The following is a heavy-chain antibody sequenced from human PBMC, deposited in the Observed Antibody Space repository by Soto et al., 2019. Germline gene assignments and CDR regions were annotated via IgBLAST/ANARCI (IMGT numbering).Heavy chain of an antibody. CDR3: ARDQGIAAAGTPFYYFDY. J-gene: IGHJ4*02. D-gene: IGHD6-13*01. CDR2: LSYDGSNK. CDR1: GFTFSSYA. V-gene: IGHV3-30-3*01. Sequence: QVQLVESGGGVVQPGRSLRLSCAASGFTFSSYAMHWVRQAPGKGLEWVAVLSYDGSNKYYADSVKGRFTISRDNSKNTLYLQMNSLRAEDTAVYYCARDQGIAAAGTPFYYFDYWGQGTLVTVSS.